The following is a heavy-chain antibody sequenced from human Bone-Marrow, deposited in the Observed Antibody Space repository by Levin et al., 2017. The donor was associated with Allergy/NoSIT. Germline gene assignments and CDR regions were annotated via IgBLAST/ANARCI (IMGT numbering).Heavy chain of an antibody. J-gene: IGHJ4*02. CDR3: ARVRSNYGLLDY. D-gene: IGHD1-7*01. V-gene: IGHV4-59*01. CDR2: IYYTGST. Sequence: SQTLSLTCTVSGGSLSGYYWSWIRQPPGKGLEWIGYIYYTGSTSYNASLRSRVTISRDTSKNQFSLSLISVTAADTAMYYCARVRSNYGLLDYWGPGSLVTVSS. CDR1: GGSLSGYY.